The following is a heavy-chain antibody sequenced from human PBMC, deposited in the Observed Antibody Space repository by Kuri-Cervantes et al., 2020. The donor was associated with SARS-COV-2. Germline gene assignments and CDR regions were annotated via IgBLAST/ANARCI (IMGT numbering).Heavy chain of an antibody. V-gene: IGHV3-20*04. CDR1: GFTFSSYS. CDR3: VRGWMAGPFDL. J-gene: IGHJ4*02. D-gene: IGHD5-24*01. Sequence: GGSLRLSCADSGFTFSSYSMNWVRQAPGKGLEWVSGIMWSGGNIDYADSVKGRLTVSRDNARKSLYLQMNSLRAEDTALYYCVRGWMAGPFDLWGQGTLVTVSS. CDR2: IMWSGGNI.